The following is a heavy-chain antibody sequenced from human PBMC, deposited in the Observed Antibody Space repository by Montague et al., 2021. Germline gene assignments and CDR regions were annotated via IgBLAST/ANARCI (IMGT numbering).Heavy chain of an antibody. Sequence: PALVKPTQTLTLTCTFSGFSLATSGVGVAWLRQPPGKALEWLALIFWDDDKRYSPSLKSRLTITKDTTKNQVVLTLTNMDPVDTATYFCAPKIAAHKAHDGFSAGGQGTVVTVSA. CDR3: APKIAAHKAHDGFSA. D-gene: IGHD6-13*01. V-gene: IGHV2-5*02. CDR2: IFWDDDK. J-gene: IGHJ3*01. CDR1: GFSLATSGVG.